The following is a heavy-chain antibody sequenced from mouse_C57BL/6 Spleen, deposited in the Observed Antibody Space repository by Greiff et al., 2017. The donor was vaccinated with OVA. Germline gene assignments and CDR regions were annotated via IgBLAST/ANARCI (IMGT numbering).Heavy chain of an antibody. V-gene: IGHV1-82*01. J-gene: IGHJ3*01. D-gene: IGHD2-3*01. CDR1: GYAFSSSW. CDR2: IYPGDGDT. Sequence: VQLQQSGPELVKPGASVKISCKASGYAFSSSWMNWVKQRPGKGLEWIGRIYPGDGDTNYNGKFKGKATLTADKSSSTAYMQLSSLTSEDSAVYFCASYDGYPAWFAYWGKGTLVTVSA. CDR3: ASYDGYPAWFAY.